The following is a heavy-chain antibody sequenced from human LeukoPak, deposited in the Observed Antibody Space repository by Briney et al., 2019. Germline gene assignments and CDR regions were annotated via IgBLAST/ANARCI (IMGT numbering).Heavy chain of an antibody. D-gene: IGHD2-8*01. CDR3: ARRVQTTGVFDY. CDR1: GYTFTDYY. CDR2: INPKTGGT. V-gene: IGHV1-2*06. J-gene: IGHJ4*02. Sequence: ASVKVSCKASGYTFTDYYMHWVRQAPGQGLQWMGRINPKTGGTNYAQKFQGRVTMTGDTSISPAYMELSRLGSDDTAVYYCARRVQTTGVFDYWGQGTLVTVSS.